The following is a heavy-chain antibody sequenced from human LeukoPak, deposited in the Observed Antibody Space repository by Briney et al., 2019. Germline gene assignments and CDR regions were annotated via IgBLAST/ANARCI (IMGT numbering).Heavy chain of an antibody. CDR1: GYTFASYY. CDR2: INPSGGTT. Sequence: ASVTVSCKPSGYTFASYYLHGVRQAPGQGLEWMGIINPSGGTTTYAQRFQGRVTITRDMSTSTVYMELSSLRSEDTAVYYCARLRGRGLYYFGYWGLGTLVTGSS. J-gene: IGHJ4*02. CDR3: ARLRGRGLYYFGY. V-gene: IGHV1-46*01. D-gene: IGHD4-17*01.